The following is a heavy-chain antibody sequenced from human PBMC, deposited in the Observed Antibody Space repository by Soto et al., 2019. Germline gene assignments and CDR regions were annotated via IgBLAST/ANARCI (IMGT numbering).Heavy chain of an antibody. CDR1: GFTFSSYA. CDR2: ISYDGSNK. CDR3: ARGVLYYYDSSGLGFDY. V-gene: IGHV3-30-3*01. Sequence: QVQLVESGGGVVQPGRSLRLSCAASGFTFSSYAMHWVRQAPGKGLEWVAVISYDGSNKYYADSVKGRFTISRDNSKNTLYLQMNSLRAEDTAVYYCARGVLYYYDSSGLGFDYWGQGTLVTVSS. J-gene: IGHJ4*02. D-gene: IGHD3-22*01.